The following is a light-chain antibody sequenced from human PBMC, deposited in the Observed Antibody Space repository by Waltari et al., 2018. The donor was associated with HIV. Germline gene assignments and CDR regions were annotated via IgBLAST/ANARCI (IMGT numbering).Light chain of an antibody. J-gene: IGKJ2*01. Sequence: DIQMTQSRSTLSASVGDRVTITCRASQSISSWWAWYQHKPGKAPNLLIYKASSLESVVPSRFSGSGSGTEFTLTISSLQPDDFATYYCQQYHSYPYTFGQGTKLEIK. V-gene: IGKV1-5*03. CDR2: KAS. CDR3: QQYHSYPYT. CDR1: QSISSW.